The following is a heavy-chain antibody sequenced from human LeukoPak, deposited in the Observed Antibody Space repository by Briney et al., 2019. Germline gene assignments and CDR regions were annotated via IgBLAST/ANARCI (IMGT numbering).Heavy chain of an antibody. V-gene: IGHV3-7*01. CDR2: IKQDGSEK. J-gene: IGHJ4*02. Sequence: GGSLRLSCAASGFTFSSYWMSWVRQAPGKGLEWVANIKQDGSEKYYVDSVKGRFTISRDNAKNSLYLQMNSLRAEDTAVYYCARNRYGSGSYYPGGFDYWGQGTLVTVSP. D-gene: IGHD3-10*01. CDR3: ARNRYGSGSYYPGGFDY. CDR1: GFTFSSYW.